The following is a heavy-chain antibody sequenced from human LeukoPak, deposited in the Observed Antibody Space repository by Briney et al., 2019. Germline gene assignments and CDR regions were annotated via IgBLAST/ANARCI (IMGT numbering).Heavy chain of an antibody. Sequence: PGGSLRLSCAASGFTFSSYEMNWVRQAPGKGLEWVSYISSSGSTTYYAASVKGRFTISRDNAKNSLYLQMNSLRVEDTAVYYCASQKGRIAVAVDYWGQGTLATVSS. V-gene: IGHV3-48*03. CDR3: ASQKGRIAVAVDY. D-gene: IGHD6-19*01. CDR2: ISSSGSTT. CDR1: GFTFSSYE. J-gene: IGHJ4*02.